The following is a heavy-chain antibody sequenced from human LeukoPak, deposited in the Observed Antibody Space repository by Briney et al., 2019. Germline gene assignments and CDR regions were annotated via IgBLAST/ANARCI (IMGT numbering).Heavy chain of an antibody. D-gene: IGHD7-27*01. CDR1: GFTFSTYG. CDR3: AKDLYWGLDY. J-gene: IGHJ4*02. Sequence: GGSLRLSCAASGFTFSTYGMSWVRQAPGKGLEWVSAISGNGGKTYYADSVKGRFTISRDNSKNTLYLQMNSLRADDTAVYYCAKDLYWGLDYWGQGTLVTVSS. CDR2: ISGNGGKT. V-gene: IGHV3-23*01.